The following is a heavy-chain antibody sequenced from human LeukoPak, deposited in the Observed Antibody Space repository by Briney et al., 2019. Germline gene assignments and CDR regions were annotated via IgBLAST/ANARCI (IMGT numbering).Heavy chain of an antibody. J-gene: IGHJ6*04. CDR3: AELGITMIGGV. V-gene: IGHV3-48*03. CDR2: VSSSGSTI. Sequence: GGSLRLSCAVSGFTFSYYEMNWVRQAPGKGLEWVSYVSSSGSTIYYADSVKGRFTISRDNAKNSLYLQMNSLRAEDTAVYYCAELGITMIGGVWGKGTTVTISS. D-gene: IGHD3-10*02. CDR1: GFTFSYYE.